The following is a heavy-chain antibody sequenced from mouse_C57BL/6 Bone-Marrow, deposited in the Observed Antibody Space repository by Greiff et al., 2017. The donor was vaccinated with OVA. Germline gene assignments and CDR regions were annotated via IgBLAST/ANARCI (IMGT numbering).Heavy chain of an antibody. Sequence: DVKLVESGPGLAKPSQTLSLTCSVTGYSITSDYWNWIRKFPGNKLEYMGYISYSGSTYYNPSLKSRISITRDTSKNQYYLQLNSVTTEDTATYYCARIYYDYPYWYFDVWGTGTTVTVSS. J-gene: IGHJ1*03. CDR3: ARIYYDYPYWYFDV. V-gene: IGHV3-8*01. CDR2: ISYSGST. D-gene: IGHD2-4*01. CDR1: GYSITSDY.